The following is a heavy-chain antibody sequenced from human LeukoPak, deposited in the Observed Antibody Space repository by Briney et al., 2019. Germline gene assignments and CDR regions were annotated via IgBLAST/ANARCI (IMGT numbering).Heavy chain of an antibody. V-gene: IGHV3-23*01. Sequence: PGGSLRFSCAASGFTFSSYAMSWVRQAPGKGLEWVSAISGSGGSTYYADSVKGRFTISRDNSKNTLYLQMNSLRAEDTAVYYCARQQLVLSRRYYFDYWGQGTLVTVSS. CDR1: GFTFSSYA. CDR3: ARQQLVLSRRYYFDY. J-gene: IGHJ4*02. CDR2: ISGSGGST. D-gene: IGHD6-13*01.